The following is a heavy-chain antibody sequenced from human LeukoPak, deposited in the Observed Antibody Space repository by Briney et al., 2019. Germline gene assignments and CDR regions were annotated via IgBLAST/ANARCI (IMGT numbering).Heavy chain of an antibody. CDR1: GGTFSSYA. Sequence: SVKVSCKASGGTFSSYAISWVRRAAGQGLEWRGGIIPIFGTANYAQKFQGRVTITADESTSTAYMELSSLRSEDTAVYYCASAPYYDSSGYRPSYYYYYYGMDVWGQGTTVTVSS. CDR3: ASAPYYDSSGYRPSYYYYYYGMDV. J-gene: IGHJ6*02. V-gene: IGHV1-69*13. D-gene: IGHD3-22*01. CDR2: IIPIFGTA.